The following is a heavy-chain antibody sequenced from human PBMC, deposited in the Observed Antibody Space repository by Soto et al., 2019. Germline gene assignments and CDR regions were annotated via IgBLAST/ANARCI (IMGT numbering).Heavy chain of an antibody. CDR3: ARDYYDFWSGYTYYYYYYMDV. V-gene: IGHV3-7*01. J-gene: IGHJ6*03. CDR2: IKQDGSEK. D-gene: IGHD3-3*01. CDR1: GFTFSSYW. Sequence: GGSLRLSCAASGFTFSSYWMSWVRQAPGKGLEGVANIKQDGSEKYYVDSVKGRFTISRDNAKNSLYLQMNSLRAEDTAVYYCARDYYDFWSGYTYYYYYYMDVWGKGTTVTVSS.